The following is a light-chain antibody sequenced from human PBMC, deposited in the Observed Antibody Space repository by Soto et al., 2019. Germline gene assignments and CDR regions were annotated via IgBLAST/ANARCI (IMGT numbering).Light chain of an antibody. CDR2: EVT. V-gene: IGLV2-8*01. CDR3: HSYDNSLNGYV. Sequence: QSVLAQPPSASGSPGQSVTISCTGTSSDVGGYNYVSWYQQRPGKAPKLIIYEVTKRPSGVPDRFSGSKSGNTASLTVSGLQAEDEADYYCHSYDNSLNGYVFGTGTKVTVL. CDR1: SSDVGGYNY. J-gene: IGLJ1*01.